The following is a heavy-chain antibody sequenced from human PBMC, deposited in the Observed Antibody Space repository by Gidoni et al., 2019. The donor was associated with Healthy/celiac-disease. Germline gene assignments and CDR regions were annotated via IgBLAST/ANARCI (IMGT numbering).Heavy chain of an antibody. J-gene: IGHJ4*02. V-gene: IGHV3-53*01. Sequence: EVQLVESGGGLIQPGVSLRLSCAASGFTVSSNYMSWVRQAPGKGLEWVSVIYSGGSTYYADSVKGRFTISRDNSKNTLYLQMNSLRAEDTAVYYCARDTSSSSLGYFDYWGQGTLVTVSS. CDR3: ARDTSSSSLGYFDY. CDR2: IYSGGST. CDR1: GFTVSSNY. D-gene: IGHD6-6*01.